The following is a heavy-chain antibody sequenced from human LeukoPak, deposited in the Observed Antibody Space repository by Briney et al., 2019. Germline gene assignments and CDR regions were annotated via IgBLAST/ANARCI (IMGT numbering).Heavy chain of an antibody. Sequence: PGRSLRLSCAASGFTFSSYGMHWVRQAPGKGLEWVAVISYDGSNTYYADSVKGRFTISRDNSKNMLYLQMNSLRAEDTAVYYCAKPYYYGSRSYVDYWGQGTLVTVSS. CDR2: ISYDGSNT. J-gene: IGHJ4*02. V-gene: IGHV3-30*18. D-gene: IGHD3-10*01. CDR1: GFTFSSYG. CDR3: AKPYYYGSRSYVDY.